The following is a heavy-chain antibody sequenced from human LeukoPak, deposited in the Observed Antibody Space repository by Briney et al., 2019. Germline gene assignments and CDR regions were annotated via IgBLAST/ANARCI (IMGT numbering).Heavy chain of an antibody. Sequence: GGSLRLSCAASGFTFSSSAMSWVRQAPGKGLYWVAAISGSGIGTYYADSVKGRFTISRDNSKNTLYLQMNSLRAEDTAVYYCAKEGGTGTRFDYWGQGTLVTVSS. V-gene: IGHV3-23*01. J-gene: IGHJ4*02. CDR3: AKEGGTGTRFDY. CDR1: GFTFSSSA. D-gene: IGHD1-7*01. CDR2: ISGSGIGT.